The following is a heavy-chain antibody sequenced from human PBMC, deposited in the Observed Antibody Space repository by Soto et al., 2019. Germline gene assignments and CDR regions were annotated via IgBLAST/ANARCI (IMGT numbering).Heavy chain of an antibody. Sequence: QMHLQESGSGLVKPSQTLSLTCAVSGGSLSSSAYSWSWIRQPPGKGLEWIGCIYQSGSTYYNPSLRSRVTMSLDRPKNQFSLKLSSVTAADTAVYYCARELLFYDSDGFSWDDAFDIWGQGTMVTVSS. D-gene: IGHD3-22*01. CDR2: IYQSGST. CDR3: ARELLFYDSDGFSWDDAFDI. CDR1: GGSLSSSAYS. V-gene: IGHV4-30-2*01. J-gene: IGHJ3*02.